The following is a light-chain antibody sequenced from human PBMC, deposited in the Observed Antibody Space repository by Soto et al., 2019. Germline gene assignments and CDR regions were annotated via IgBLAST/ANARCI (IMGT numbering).Light chain of an antibody. CDR3: QHYSNYPWT. J-gene: IGKJ1*01. CDR2: KAS. CDR1: QSITEW. V-gene: IGKV1-5*03. Sequence: DIQMTQSPSTLSASVGDRITITCRASQSITEWLAWYQQKPGKAPKLLIYKASSLQSGVPSRFSVSGFGTEFTLSISSLQPDDFATYYCQHYSNYPWTFGQGTKVEIK.